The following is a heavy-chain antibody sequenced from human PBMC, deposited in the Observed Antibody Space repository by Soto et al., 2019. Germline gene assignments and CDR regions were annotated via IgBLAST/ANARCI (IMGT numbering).Heavy chain of an antibody. D-gene: IGHD3-22*01. Sequence: GGSLRLSCAASGFTFSSYGMHWVRQAPGKGLEWVAVIWYDGSNKYYADSVKGRFTISRDNSKNTLYLQMNSLRAEDMAVYYCARGVRDSSIYYYYGMDVWGQGTTVTVSS. CDR3: ARGVRDSSIYYYYGMDV. J-gene: IGHJ6*02. V-gene: IGHV3-33*01. CDR2: IWYDGSNK. CDR1: GFTFSSYG.